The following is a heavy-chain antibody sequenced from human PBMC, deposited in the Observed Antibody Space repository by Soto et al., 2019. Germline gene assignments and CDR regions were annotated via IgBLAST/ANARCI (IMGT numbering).Heavy chain of an antibody. J-gene: IGHJ4*02. Sequence: VQLVESGGGVVQPGRSLRLSCAASGFTFSDYAMHWVRQAPGKGLEWVAVVSHDGRNTHYADSVKGRFPISRDSPKNTVSLEMTSLRAEDTAVYYCAKGGRQWLVTSDFNYWGQGALVTVSS. V-gene: IGHV3-30*18. CDR2: VSHDGRNT. D-gene: IGHD6-19*01. CDR3: AKGGRQWLVTSDFNY. CDR1: GFTFSDYA.